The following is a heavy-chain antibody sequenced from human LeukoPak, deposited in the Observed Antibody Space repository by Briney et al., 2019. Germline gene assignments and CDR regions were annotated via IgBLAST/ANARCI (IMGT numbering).Heavy chain of an antibody. CDR3: AKGRVATIFS. V-gene: IGHV3-23*01. D-gene: IGHD5-24*01. CDR1: GFTFSSYA. J-gene: IGHJ4*02. Sequence: GGSLRLSCAASGFTFSSYAMSWVRQAPGKGLEWVSAISGSGDNTYYSDSVKGRFTISRDNSKNTLYLQMSSLRAEDTAVYYCAKGRVATIFSWGQGTLVTVSS. CDR2: ISGSGDNT.